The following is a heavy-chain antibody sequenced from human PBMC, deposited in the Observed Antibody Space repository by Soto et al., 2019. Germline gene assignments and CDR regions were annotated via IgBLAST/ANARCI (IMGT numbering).Heavy chain of an antibody. D-gene: IGHD3-3*01. Sequence: PSETLSLTCSVSGGSISSGDYYWSWIRQPPGKGLEWIGYIYYSGSTYYNPSLKSRVTISVDTSKNQFSLKLSSVTAADTAVYYCAREQYYDFWSGRSPYGMDVWGQGTTVTVSS. CDR3: AREQYYDFWSGRSPYGMDV. CDR2: IYYSGST. J-gene: IGHJ6*02. CDR1: GGSISSGDYY. V-gene: IGHV4-30-4*01.